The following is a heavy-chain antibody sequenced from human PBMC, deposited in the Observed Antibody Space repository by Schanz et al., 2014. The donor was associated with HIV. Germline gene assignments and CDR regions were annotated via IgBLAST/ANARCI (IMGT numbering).Heavy chain of an antibody. J-gene: IGHJ6*02. V-gene: IGHV1-46*01. CDR3: AREKMDTGGLDV. Sequence: QVQLVQSGAAVRTPGASVKVSCKASGYTFTDYYIHWVRQAPGQGLQWMGVINTNGGGTSDALRGRVIITRDTSTSTVYMHLSNMRFEDSAVYYCAREKMDTGGLDVWGRGTAVTVSS. CDR2: INTNGGGT. CDR1: GYTFTDYY.